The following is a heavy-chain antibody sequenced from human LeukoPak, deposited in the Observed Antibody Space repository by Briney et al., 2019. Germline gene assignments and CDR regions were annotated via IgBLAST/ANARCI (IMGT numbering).Heavy chain of an antibody. V-gene: IGHV3-23*01. CDR3: VKAYLAGYYYDSSGPPFDY. J-gene: IGHJ4*02. Sequence: GGSLRLSCAASGFTFSSYAMSWVRQAPGKGLEWVSAISGSGGSTYYADSVKGRFTISRDNSKNTLYLQMNSLRAEDTAVYYCVKAYLAGYYYDSSGPPFDYWGQGTLVTVSS. D-gene: IGHD3-22*01. CDR1: GFTFSSYA. CDR2: ISGSGGST.